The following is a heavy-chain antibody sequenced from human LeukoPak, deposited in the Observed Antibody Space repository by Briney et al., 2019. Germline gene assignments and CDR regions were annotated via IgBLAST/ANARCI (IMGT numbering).Heavy chain of an antibody. D-gene: IGHD3-10*01. Sequence: GGSLRLSCAASGFTFSDYYMSWFRQAPGKGLEWVGFIRSKAYGGTTEYAASVKGRFTISRDDSKSIAYLQMNSLKTEDTAVYYCTRESSIMVRGVSSDYWGQGTLVTVSS. CDR1: GFTFSDYY. J-gene: IGHJ4*02. CDR2: IRSKAYGGTT. CDR3: TRESSIMVRGVSSDY. V-gene: IGHV3-49*03.